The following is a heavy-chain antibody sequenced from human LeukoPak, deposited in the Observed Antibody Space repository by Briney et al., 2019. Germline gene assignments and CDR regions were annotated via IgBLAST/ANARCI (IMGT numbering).Heavy chain of an antibody. CDR2: INSKSDTI. CDR3: ASRAIDWYRDSNWFDP. Sequence: GGSLRLSCVASGFTFSRYSMNWVRQAPGEGLEWVSYINSKSDTIYYADSVKGRFDISRDNAKSALYLQINSLRAEDTAVYYCASRAIDWYRDSNWFDPWGQGTLVTVSS. CDR1: GFTFSRYS. D-gene: IGHD3-9*01. V-gene: IGHV3-48*04. J-gene: IGHJ5*02.